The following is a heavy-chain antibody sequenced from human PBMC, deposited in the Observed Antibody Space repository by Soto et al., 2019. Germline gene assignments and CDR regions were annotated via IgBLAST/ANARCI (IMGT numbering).Heavy chain of an antibody. V-gene: IGHV3-23*01. D-gene: IGHD3-22*01. Sequence: GGSLRLSCAASGFFFRSYALTWVRQAPGKGLEWVSSISGSGDNTHYAASVEGRFTISRDDSKNTLYLQMNSLKTEDTAVYYCTTDPVTMIVVVPSSGWGQGTLVTVSS. CDR2: ISGSGDNT. CDR3: TTDPVTMIVVVPSSG. CDR1: GFFFRSYA. J-gene: IGHJ4*02.